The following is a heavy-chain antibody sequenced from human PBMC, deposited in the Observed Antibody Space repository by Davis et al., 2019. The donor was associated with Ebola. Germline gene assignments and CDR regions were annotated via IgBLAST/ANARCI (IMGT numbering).Heavy chain of an antibody. D-gene: IGHD1-26*01. J-gene: IGHJ4*02. V-gene: IGHV3-74*01. CDR2: INSDSSSR. CDR1: GFTFSSYA. Sequence: HTGGSLRLSCAASGFTFSSYAMSWVRQAPGKGLVWVSRINSDSSSRSYADSVKGRFTISRDNAKNTLYLQMNSLGAEDTAVYYCAVGSYYFGYWGQGTLVTVSS. CDR3: AVGSYYFGY.